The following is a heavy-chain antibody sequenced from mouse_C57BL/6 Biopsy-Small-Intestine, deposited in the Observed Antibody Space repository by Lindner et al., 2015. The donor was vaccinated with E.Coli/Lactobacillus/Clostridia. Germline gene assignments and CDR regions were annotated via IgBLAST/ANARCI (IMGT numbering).Heavy chain of an antibody. CDR2: INPGSGGT. D-gene: IGHD1-1*01. J-gene: IGHJ2*01. V-gene: IGHV1-54*01. Sequence: VQLQESGAELVRPGTSVKVSCKASGYAFTNYLIEWVKQRPGQGLEWIGVINPGSGGTNYNEKFKGKATLTVDKSSSTAYMELRSLTSEDTAVYYCARLYYGSSYVGYFDYWGQGTTLTVSS. CDR1: GYAFTNYL. CDR3: ARLYYGSSYVGYFDY.